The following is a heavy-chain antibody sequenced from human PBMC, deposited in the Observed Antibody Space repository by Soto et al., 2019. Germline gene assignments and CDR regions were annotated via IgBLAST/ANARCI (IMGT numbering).Heavy chain of an antibody. D-gene: IGHD3-10*01. V-gene: IGHV4-59*08. J-gene: IGHJ6*02. CDR1: GGSITNYY. Sequence: QVQLQESGPGLVKPSETLSLTCTVSGGSITNYYCSWFRQPPGKGLEWIGYINYDGYSAYNLSLKGRVPLSIDASKTQFSLMLESVTATDTAVYYCARHGFGPLHGLVDVWGPGTTVIVSS. CDR3: ARHGFGPLHGLVDV. CDR2: INYDGYS.